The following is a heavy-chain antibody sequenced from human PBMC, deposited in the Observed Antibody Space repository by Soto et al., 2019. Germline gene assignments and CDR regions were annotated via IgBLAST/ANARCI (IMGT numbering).Heavy chain of an antibody. Sequence: SETLSLTCAVYGGSFCAYSWTWIRQTPGKGLEWIGEINYSGTTYYNPSLEGRATISVDTSKNQFSLKLSSVTAADTAVYYCASGGLYCSSTSCYAPFDYWGQGTLVTVSS. D-gene: IGHD2-2*01. CDR2: INYSGTT. J-gene: IGHJ4*02. CDR3: ASGGLYCSSTSCYAPFDY. CDR1: GGSFCAYS. V-gene: IGHV4-34*01.